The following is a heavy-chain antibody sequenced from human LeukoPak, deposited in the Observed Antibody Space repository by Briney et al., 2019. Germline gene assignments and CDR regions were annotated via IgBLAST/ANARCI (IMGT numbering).Heavy chain of an antibody. V-gene: IGHV4-4*02. CDR1: VDSISSSKW. Sequence: SGTLSLTCAVSVDSISSSKWWSRVRQAPGKGLEWIGEIHPGGSTNYNPSLKSRVTMSIDKSKNQFSLKMSSVTAADTAVYYCARSRDTTNYYGMDVWGQGTTVTVSS. CDR2: IHPGGST. J-gene: IGHJ6*02. D-gene: IGHD1-26*01. CDR3: ARSRDTTNYYGMDV.